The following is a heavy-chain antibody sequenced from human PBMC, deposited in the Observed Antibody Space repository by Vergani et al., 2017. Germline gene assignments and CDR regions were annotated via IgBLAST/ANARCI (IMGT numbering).Heavy chain of an antibody. Sequence: EVQLVESGGGLVQPGGSLRLSCAASGFTFSSYAMSWVRQAPGKGLEWVSAISGSGGSTYYADSLKGRFTISRDNSKNTLYLQMNSLRAEDTAVYYCAKDQGGSTMVRGGYAFDIWGQGTMVTVSS. J-gene: IGHJ3*02. CDR3: AKDQGGSTMVRGGYAFDI. V-gene: IGHV3-23*04. CDR2: ISGSGGST. D-gene: IGHD3-10*01. CDR1: GFTFSSYA.